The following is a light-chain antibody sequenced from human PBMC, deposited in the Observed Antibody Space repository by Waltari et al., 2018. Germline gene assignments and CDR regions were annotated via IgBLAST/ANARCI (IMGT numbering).Light chain of an antibody. CDR3: AAWDGSQFARV. Sequence: QSVLTQPPSASGTPGQRVIISCSGSSSIIGSDTVNWYQQLPGTAPRLLIYSTNQRPSGVPDRLSGSKSGTSAFLAISGLQSEDESDYYCAAWDGSQFARVFGGGTKLSVL. V-gene: IGLV1-44*01. CDR1: SSIIGSDT. J-gene: IGLJ3*02. CDR2: STN.